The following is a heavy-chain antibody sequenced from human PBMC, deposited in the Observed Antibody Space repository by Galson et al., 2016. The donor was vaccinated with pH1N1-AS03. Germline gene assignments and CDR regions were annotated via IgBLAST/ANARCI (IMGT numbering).Heavy chain of an antibody. CDR1: GGSISSRAYY. V-gene: IGHV4-39*01. J-gene: IGHJ4*02. D-gene: IGHD1-26*01. CDR3: ARVVGATPPPDY. Sequence: LSLTCTVSGGSISSRAYYWGWIRQPPGKGREWIGGIYDTGRTTYNPHLKSRVTISGDTSKNQLSLKVTSMTAADTAVYYCARVVGATPPPDYWGQGTLVTVSS. CDR2: IYDTGRT.